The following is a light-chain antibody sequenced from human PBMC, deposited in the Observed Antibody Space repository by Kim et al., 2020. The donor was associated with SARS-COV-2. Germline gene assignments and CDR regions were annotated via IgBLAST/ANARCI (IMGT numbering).Light chain of an antibody. J-gene: IGKJ4*01. Sequence: IQLTQSPSSLSASVGDRVTITCRASQGISSYLAWYQQKPGKAPKLLIYAASSLRSGVPSRFSGSGSGTDFTLTISSLQPEDFATYYCQQLNSYPHTFGGGTKLEI. CDR2: AAS. CDR1: QGISSY. V-gene: IGKV1-9*01. CDR3: QQLNSYPHT.